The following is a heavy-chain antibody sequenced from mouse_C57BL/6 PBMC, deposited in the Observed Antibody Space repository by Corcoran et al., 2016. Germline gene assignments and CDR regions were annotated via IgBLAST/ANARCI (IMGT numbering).Heavy chain of an antibody. V-gene: IGHV14-1*01. D-gene: IGHD1-1*01. CDR3: TTLITTVVAPDY. CDR2: IDPEDGDT. Sequence: EVQLQQSGAELVRPGASVKLSCTASGFNIKDYYMHWVKQRLEQGLEWIGRIDPEDGDTEYAPKFQGKATMTADTSSNTAYLQLSSLTSEDTAVYYCTTLITTVVAPDYWGQGTTLTVSS. CDR1: GFNIKDYY. J-gene: IGHJ2*01.